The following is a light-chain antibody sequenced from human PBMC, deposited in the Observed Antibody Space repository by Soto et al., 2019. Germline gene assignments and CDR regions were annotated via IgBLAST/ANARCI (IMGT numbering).Light chain of an antibody. CDR3: QHYNSYSEA. CDR2: KAS. J-gene: IGKJ1*01. V-gene: IGKV1-5*03. Sequence: DIQMTQSPSSMSASVGDRVTITGRASQDIRDDLGWYQQKQGKAPKILIYKASTLKSGVPSRFRGRGSGTECTLTISSLQPDDFSTYYCQHYNSYSEAFGQGTKVDIK. CDR1: QDIRDD.